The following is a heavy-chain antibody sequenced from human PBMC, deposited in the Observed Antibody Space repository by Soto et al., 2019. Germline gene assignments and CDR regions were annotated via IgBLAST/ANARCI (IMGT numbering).Heavy chain of an antibody. CDR3: ARDKANRHYYYYYGMDV. CDR1: GFTFSSYS. CDR2: ISISSSYI. J-gene: IGHJ6*02. Sequence: PGGSLRLSCAASGFTFSSYSMNLVRQAPGKGLECVSSISISSSYIYYADSVKGRFTISRDNAKNSLYLQMNSLRAEDTAVYYCARDKANRHYYYYYGMDVWGQGTTVTLSS. V-gene: IGHV3-21*01.